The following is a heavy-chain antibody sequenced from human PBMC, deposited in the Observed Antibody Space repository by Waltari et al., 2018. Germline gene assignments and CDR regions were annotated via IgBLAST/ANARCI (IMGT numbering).Heavy chain of an antibody. V-gene: IGHV3-48*04. J-gene: IGHJ3*01. Sequence: EVQLVESGGGLVQPGGSLRLSCVASGFIFDSYSLSWVRQAPGKGLEWISYMSRSSNTKYYADSVKGRFTISRDSAKNSLFLQMNSLRAEDMAVYYCARRGWELPLDAFDVWGQGTTVTVSS. D-gene: IGHD1-26*01. CDR2: MSRSSNTK. CDR3: ARRGWELPLDAFDV. CDR1: GFIFDSYS.